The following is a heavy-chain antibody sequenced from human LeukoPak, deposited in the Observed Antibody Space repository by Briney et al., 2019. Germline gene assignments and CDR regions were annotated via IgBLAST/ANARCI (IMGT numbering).Heavy chain of an antibody. CDR3: AGDSDWALEY. Sequence: GGSLRLSCLASGFTFSSRWMSWVRQAPGKGLEWVAHMNQDGTETSYADSVKGRFTISRDNANSSLYLQINSLRADATVIYYCAGDSDWALEYWGQGTLVTVSS. CDR1: GFTFSSRW. CDR2: MNQDGTET. J-gene: IGHJ4*02. V-gene: IGHV3-7*01. D-gene: IGHD3-9*01.